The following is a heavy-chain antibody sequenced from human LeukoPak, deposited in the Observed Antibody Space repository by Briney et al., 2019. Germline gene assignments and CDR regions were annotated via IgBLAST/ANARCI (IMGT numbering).Heavy chain of an antibody. CDR3: AKHGFSSGWPQVPSDH. CDR1: RFTFSSHA. J-gene: IGHJ4*02. V-gene: IGHV3-23*01. Sequence: GGSLRLSCTASRFTFSSHALSWVRQAPGKGLEWVSAISGSGDHTYYADSVKGRFTISRDNSKNTLYLQMISLRAEDTAVYYCAKHGFSSGWPQVPSDHWGQGTLVTVSS. CDR2: ISGSGDHT. D-gene: IGHD6-19*01.